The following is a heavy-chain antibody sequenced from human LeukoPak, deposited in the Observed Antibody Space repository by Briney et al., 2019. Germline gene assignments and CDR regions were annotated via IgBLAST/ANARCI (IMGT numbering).Heavy chain of an antibody. V-gene: IGHV4-59*08. D-gene: IGHD3-3*01. CDR2: IYYSGST. CDR1: GGSISSYY. CDR3: ARTYYDFWSGSGNWFDP. J-gene: IGHJ5*02. Sequence: SETLSLTCTVSGGSISSYYWSWIRQPPGKGLEGIGYIYYSGSTNYNPSLKSRVTISVDTSKNQFSLKLSSVTAADTAVYYCARTYYDFWSGSGNWFDPWGQGTLVTVSS.